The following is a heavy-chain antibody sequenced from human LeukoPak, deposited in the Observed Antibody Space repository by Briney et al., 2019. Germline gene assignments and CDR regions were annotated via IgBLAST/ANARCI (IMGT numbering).Heavy chain of an antibody. V-gene: IGHV3-21*01. CDR2: ISSSSSYI. CDR1: GFTFSIYS. D-gene: IGHD6-19*01. J-gene: IGHJ4*02. Sequence: GGSLRLSCAASGFTFSIYSMSWVRQAPGKGLEWVSSISSSSSYIYYTDSEKGGFTISRDNAKNSLYLQMNSLRAEDTAVYYCARDSSGWYGFDYWGQGTLVTVSS. CDR3: ARDSSGWYGFDY.